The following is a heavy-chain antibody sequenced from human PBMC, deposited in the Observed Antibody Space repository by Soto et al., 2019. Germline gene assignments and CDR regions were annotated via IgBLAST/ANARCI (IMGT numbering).Heavy chain of an antibody. CDR1: GFTISGKKY. CDR2: XXDXXXX. D-gene: IGHD1-1*01. V-gene: IGHV3-53*01. J-gene: IGHJ3*01. CDR3: ATWHEREHAYDV. Sequence: PGGSLRLSCAAFGFTISGKKYLAWVRQAPGKGLEWXSAXXDXXXXXYXXSVKGRFTTSSDSSKTTVYLQMNDLRPDDTAVYYCATWHEREHAYDVWGQGTTVTVS.